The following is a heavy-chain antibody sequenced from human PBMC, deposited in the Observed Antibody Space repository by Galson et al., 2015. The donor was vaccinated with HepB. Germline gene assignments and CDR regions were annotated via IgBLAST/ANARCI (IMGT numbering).Heavy chain of an antibody. Sequence: VSGGSISSGGYYWSWIRQHPGKGLEWIGYIYNSGSTYYNPSLKSRVTISEDTSKNQFSLKLSSVTAADTAVYYCARDSPTPAFDIWGQGTMVTVSS. CDR2: IYNSGST. CDR1: GGSISSGGYY. D-gene: IGHD2-15*01. J-gene: IGHJ3*02. CDR3: ARDSPTPAFDI. V-gene: IGHV4-31*02.